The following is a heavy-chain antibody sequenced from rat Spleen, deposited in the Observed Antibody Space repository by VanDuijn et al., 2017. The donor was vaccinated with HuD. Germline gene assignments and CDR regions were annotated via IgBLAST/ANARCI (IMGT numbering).Heavy chain of an antibody. CDR3: TTQGYNPPFDH. CDR2: ISYDVGIT. Sequence: EVQLVESGGGLVQPGRSMKLSCAASGFTFSDYGMAWVLQAPTKGLEWIASISYDVGITYYRYSVKGRFTISRDNSKNTLYLQMESLRSEDTATYYCTTQGYNPPFDHWGQGVMVTVSS. V-gene: IGHV5-20*01. CDR1: GFTFSDYG. D-gene: IGHD1-4*01. J-gene: IGHJ2*01.